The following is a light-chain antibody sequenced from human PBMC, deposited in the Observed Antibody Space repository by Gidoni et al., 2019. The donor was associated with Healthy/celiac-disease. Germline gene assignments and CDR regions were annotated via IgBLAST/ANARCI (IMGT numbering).Light chain of an antibody. Sequence: QSVLTQPPSASGTPGQRVTISCSGSSSNIGSNTVNWYHQLPGTAPKPLIYSNNPRPSGVPDRFSGSKSGTSASLAISGLQSEDEADYYCAAWDDSLNGVVFGGGTKLTVL. CDR1: SSNIGSNT. CDR2: SNN. J-gene: IGLJ2*01. V-gene: IGLV1-44*01. CDR3: AAWDDSLNGVV.